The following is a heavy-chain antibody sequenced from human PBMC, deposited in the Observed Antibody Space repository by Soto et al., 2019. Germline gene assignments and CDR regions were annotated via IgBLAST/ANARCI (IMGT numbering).Heavy chain of an antibody. CDR1: GFTFSSYA. J-gene: IGHJ4*02. CDR3: AKDLRYCSGGSCRD. V-gene: IGHV3-23*01. Sequence: PGGSLRLSCAASGFTFSSYAMSWVRQAPGKGLEWVSAISGSGGSTYYADSVKGRFTISRDNSKNTLYLQMNSLRAEDTAVYYCAKDLRYCSGGSCRDWGQGTLVTVSS. CDR2: ISGSGGST. D-gene: IGHD2-15*01.